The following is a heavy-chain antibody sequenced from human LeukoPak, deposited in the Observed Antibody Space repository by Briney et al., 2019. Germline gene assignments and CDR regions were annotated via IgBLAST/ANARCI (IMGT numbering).Heavy chain of an antibody. V-gene: IGHV1-8*03. D-gene: IGHD6-19*01. Sequence: EASVKVSCKASGYTFTSYDINWVRQAAGQGLEWMGWMNPNSGNTGYAQKFQGRVTITRNTSISTAYMELSRLRSEDTAVYYCARHGSSSGSYGLGGYYYYYMDVWGKGTTVTVSS. CDR1: GYTFTSYD. J-gene: IGHJ6*03. CDR3: ARHGSSSGSYGLGGYYYYYMDV. CDR2: MNPNSGNT.